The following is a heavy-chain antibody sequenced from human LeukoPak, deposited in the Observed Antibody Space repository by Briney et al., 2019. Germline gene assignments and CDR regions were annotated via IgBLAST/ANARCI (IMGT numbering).Heavy chain of an antibody. D-gene: IGHD3-3*01. CDR3: ARDPDYDFWSGASL. CDR2: IYTSGST. V-gene: IGHV4-61*02. J-gene: IGHJ4*02. CDR1: GGSISSGSYY. Sequence: NSSQTLSLTCTVSGGSISSGSYYWSWIRQPAGKGLEWIGRIYTSGSTNYNPSLKSRVTISFDTSKNQFSLRLSSVTPADTAVYYCARDPDYDFWSGASLWGQGTLVTVSS.